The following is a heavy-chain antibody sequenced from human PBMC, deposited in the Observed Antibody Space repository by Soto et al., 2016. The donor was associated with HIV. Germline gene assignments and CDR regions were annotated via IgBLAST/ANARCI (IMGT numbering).Heavy chain of an antibody. CDR2: IKSKTDGGTT. J-gene: IGHJ4*02. Sequence: EVQLVESGGGLVKPVGSLRLSCAASGFTFSDAWMSWVRQTPGKGLEWVGRIKSKTDGGTTDYAAPVKGRFTISRDDSKNTLYLQMNSLKTEDTAVYYCSTVVAWSLFDYWGQGTLVTVSS. V-gene: IGHV3-15*01. CDR3: STVVAWSLFDY. CDR1: GFTFSDAW. D-gene: IGHD5-12*01.